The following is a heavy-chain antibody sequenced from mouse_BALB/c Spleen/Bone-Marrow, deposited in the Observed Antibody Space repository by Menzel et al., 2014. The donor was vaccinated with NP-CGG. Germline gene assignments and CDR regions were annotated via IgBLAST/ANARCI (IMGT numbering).Heavy chain of an antibody. CDR1: GFSLTSYG. CDR2: IWTGGTT. V-gene: IGHV2-9*02. Sequence: QVQLQQSGPGLVAPSQSLSITCTVSGFSLTSYGVRWVRQPPGKGLEWLGVIWTGGTTNYDSALMSRLSISKDNSESQVFLKMKSLRTDDTAIYYCARDYGSRHYFDYWGQGTTLTVSS. CDR3: ARDYGSRHYFDY. D-gene: IGHD1-1*01. J-gene: IGHJ2*01.